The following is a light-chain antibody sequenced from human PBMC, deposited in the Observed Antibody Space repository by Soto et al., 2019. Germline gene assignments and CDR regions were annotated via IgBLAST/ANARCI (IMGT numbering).Light chain of an antibody. V-gene: IGLV2-14*01. Sequence: QSVLTQPASVSGSPGQSITIPCSGRSSDLGGLNYVSWYQQHPGKVPKLIIYKVDNRPSGISDRFSASKSSNTASLTISGLQAEDEAHYYCSSYTTVPSPQWVFAGGTKLTVL. CDR1: SSDLGGLNY. J-gene: IGLJ3*02. CDR2: KVD. CDR3: SSYTTVPSPQWV.